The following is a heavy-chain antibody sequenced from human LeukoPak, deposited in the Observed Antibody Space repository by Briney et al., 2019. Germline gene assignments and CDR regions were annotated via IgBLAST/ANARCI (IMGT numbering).Heavy chain of an antibody. J-gene: IGHJ4*02. Sequence: TLSLTCTVSGGSISSYYWSWIRQPAGKGLEWLALIYWNDDKRYSPSLKSRLTITKDTSKNQVVLTMTNMDPVDTATYYCAHSNYDQLLLSFDYWGQGTLVTVSS. CDR3: AHSNYDQLLLSFDY. CDR1: GGSISSYYW. CDR2: IYWNDDK. V-gene: IGHV2-5*01. D-gene: IGHD2-15*01.